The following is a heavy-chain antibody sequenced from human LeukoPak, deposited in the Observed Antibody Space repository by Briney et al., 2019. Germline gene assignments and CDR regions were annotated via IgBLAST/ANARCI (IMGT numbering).Heavy chain of an antibody. Sequence: PGGSLRLSCSASGFTFSFYSVGWVRQAPGEGLEYVSAINSSWGSTYYADSVKGRFPISRNNSKNNLYLQMSSLRADDTAVYYCAKGFPHYYDSSGFGAFDVWGQGPIVTVSS. J-gene: IGHJ3*01. CDR2: INSSWGST. CDR1: GFTFSFYS. CDR3: AKGFPHYYDSSGFGAFDV. V-gene: IGHV3-64D*09. D-gene: IGHD3-22*01.